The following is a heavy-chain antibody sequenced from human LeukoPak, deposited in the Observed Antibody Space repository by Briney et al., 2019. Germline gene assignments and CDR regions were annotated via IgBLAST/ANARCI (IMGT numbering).Heavy chain of an antibody. D-gene: IGHD1-14*01. CDR3: ARLNKPGWFDP. J-gene: IGHJ5*02. CDR2: IFYTGST. Sequence: PSETLSLTCVVSGGSISSTSYYWGWIRQPPGKGLEWIANIFYTGSTYYNPSLKSRVTISIDTSKNQFSLRLNSVTATDTAVYYCARLNKPGWFDPWGQGTLVTVSS. CDR1: GGSISSTSYY. V-gene: IGHV4-39*01.